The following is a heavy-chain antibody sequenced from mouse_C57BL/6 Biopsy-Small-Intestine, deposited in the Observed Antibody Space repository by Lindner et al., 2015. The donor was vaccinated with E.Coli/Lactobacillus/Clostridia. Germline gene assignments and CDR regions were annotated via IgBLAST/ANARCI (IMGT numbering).Heavy chain of an antibody. Sequence: SVKVSCKASGYTFTSYGIRWVRQAPGQGLEWMSWISAYSGKTNYVQKFQDRVTMTTDTSTSTAYMELRSLRSDDTAVYYCARDVDIEDGMDVWGQGTTVTVSS. CDR3: ARDVDIEDGMDV. CDR2: ISAYSGKT. CDR1: GYTFTSYG. J-gene: IGHJ1*01. V-gene: IGHV1-7*01. D-gene: IGHD1-1*01.